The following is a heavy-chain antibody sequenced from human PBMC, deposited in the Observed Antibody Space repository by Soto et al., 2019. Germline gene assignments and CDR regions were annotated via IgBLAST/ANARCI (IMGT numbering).Heavy chain of an antibody. V-gene: IGHV1-69*01. CDR1: GGTFSSYA. J-gene: IGHJ4*02. D-gene: IGHD3-22*01. CDR3: ALASSGYLPWDY. CDR2: IIPIFGTA. Sequence: QVQLVQSGAEVKKPGSSVMVSCKASGGTFSSYAISWVRQAPGQGLEWMGGIIPIFGTANYAQKFQGRVTISAGESTSTAYMELSRLRSEDTAVYHCALASSGYLPWDYWGQGTLVTVFS.